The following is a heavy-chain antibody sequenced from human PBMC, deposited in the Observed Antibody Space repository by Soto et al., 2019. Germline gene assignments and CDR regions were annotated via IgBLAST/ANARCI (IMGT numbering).Heavy chain of an antibody. D-gene: IGHD3-22*01. CDR3: ARSYDSSGYYFLGY. CDR2: IYYSGST. Sequence: QVQLQESGPGLVKPSQTLSLTCTVSGGSISSGGYYWSWIRQHPGKGLEWIGYIYYSGSTYYNPSLKSRVTISVDTSKNQFSLKLSSVTAADTAVYYCARSYDSSGYYFLGYWGQGTLVTVSA. J-gene: IGHJ4*02. V-gene: IGHV4-31*03. CDR1: GGSISSGGYY.